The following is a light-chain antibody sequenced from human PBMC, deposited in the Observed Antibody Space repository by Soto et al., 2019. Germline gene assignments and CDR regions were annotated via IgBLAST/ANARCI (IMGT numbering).Light chain of an antibody. CDR3: QQYGSSQPWT. Sequence: EIVFTQSPATRSLSPGERATLSCRASQSISNYVAWYQQKPGQPPRLLIYDASDRANGIPGRFSGSGSGTDLTLTISSLEPEDFAVYDCQQYGSSQPWTFGQGTKVDIK. CDR2: DAS. V-gene: IGKV3-11*01. CDR1: QSISNY. J-gene: IGKJ1*01.